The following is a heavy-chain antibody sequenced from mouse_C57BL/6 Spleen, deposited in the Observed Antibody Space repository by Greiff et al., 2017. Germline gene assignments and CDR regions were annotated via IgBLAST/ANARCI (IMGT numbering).Heavy chain of an antibody. Sequence: VQLQQSGPGLVQPSQSLSITCTVSGFSLTSYGVHWVRQPPGKGLEWLGVIWSGGSTDYNAAFISRRSISKDNSKSQVFFKMNSLQADDTAIYXCAKKNYGSSPWAMDYWGQGTSVTVSS. D-gene: IGHD1-1*01. CDR1: GFSLTSYG. CDR3: AKKNYGSSPWAMDY. J-gene: IGHJ4*01. V-gene: IGHV2-4*01. CDR2: IWSGGST.